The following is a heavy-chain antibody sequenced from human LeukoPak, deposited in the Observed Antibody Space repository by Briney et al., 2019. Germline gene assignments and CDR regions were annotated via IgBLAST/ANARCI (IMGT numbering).Heavy chain of an antibody. D-gene: IGHD1-26*01. CDR2: ISTSSTYI. Sequence: GGSLRLSCAASEFTLRSYSMHWVRQASGKGLEWVSYISTSSTYIYYADSVKDRFTISGDNAKNSLYLHMNSLRAEDTAVYYCARDASGSSIGLIDFWGQGTLVTVSS. CDR1: EFTLRSYS. V-gene: IGHV3-21*01. CDR3: ARDASGSSIGLIDF. J-gene: IGHJ4*02.